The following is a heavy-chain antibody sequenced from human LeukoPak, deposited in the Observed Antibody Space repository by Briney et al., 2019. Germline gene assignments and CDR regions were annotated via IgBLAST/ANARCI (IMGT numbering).Heavy chain of an antibody. CDR3: ARVAQLLWFGELDY. CDR2: ISASGGGT. CDR1: GFTFTIYA. Sequence: GGSLSLSCAASGFTFTIYAMSWVRQAPGKGLEWVSTISASGGGTYYADSVKGRFTISRDNAKNSLYLQMNSLRAEDTALYYCARVAQLLWFGELDYWGQGPLVTVSS. D-gene: IGHD3-10*01. V-gene: IGHV3-23*01. J-gene: IGHJ4*02.